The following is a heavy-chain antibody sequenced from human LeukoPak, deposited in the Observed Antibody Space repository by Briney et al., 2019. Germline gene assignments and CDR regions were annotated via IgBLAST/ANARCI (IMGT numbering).Heavy chain of an antibody. D-gene: IGHD2-15*01. J-gene: IGHJ4*02. Sequence: SETLSLTCAVYGGSFSGYYWSWIRQPPGKGLEWIGEINHSRSTNYNPSLKSRVTISVDTSKNQFSLKLSSVTAADTAVYYCARARPRSFPFYWGQGTLVTVSS. CDR1: GGSFSGYY. CDR2: INHSRST. CDR3: ARARPRSFPFY. V-gene: IGHV4-34*01.